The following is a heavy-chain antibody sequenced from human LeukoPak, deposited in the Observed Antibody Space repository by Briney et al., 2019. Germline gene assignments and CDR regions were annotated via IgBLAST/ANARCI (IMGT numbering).Heavy chain of an antibody. J-gene: IGHJ6*03. D-gene: IGHD3-16*01. Sequence: GGSLRLSCAASGFTFSSYAMSWVRQAPGKGLEWVSAISGSGGSTYYADSVKGRFIISRDNSKNTLYLQMNSLRAEDTAVYYCAKVPWGNYYYYYMDVWGKGTRSPSP. CDR1: GFTFSSYA. CDR2: ISGSGGST. V-gene: IGHV3-23*01. CDR3: AKVPWGNYYYYYMDV.